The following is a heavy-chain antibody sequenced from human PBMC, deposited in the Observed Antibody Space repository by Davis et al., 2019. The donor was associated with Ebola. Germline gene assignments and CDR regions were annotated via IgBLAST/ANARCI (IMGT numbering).Heavy chain of an antibody. CDR1: GFTVSSNY. V-gene: IGHV3-53*01. CDR3: ARYYYGSGGNFT. Sequence: PGGSLRLSCAASGFTVSSNYMSWVRQAPGKGLELVPVIYSGGSTYYADSVKGRFTISRDNSKNTLYLQMNSLRAEDTAVYYCARYYYGSGGNFTWGQGTMVTVSS. CDR2: IYSGGST. J-gene: IGHJ3*01. D-gene: IGHD3-10*01.